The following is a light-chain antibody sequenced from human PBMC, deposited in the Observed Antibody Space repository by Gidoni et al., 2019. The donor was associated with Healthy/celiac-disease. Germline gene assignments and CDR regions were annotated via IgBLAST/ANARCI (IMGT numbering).Light chain of an antibody. CDR2: KAS. Sequence: DIQRTQSPSTLSVSVGDRVTITCRASQSISSWLAWYQQKPGKAPKLLIYKASSLESGVPSRFSGSGSGTEFTLTISSRQPDDFATDYCQQYNSYSGTFGQWTKVEIK. CDR1: QSISSW. V-gene: IGKV1-5*03. J-gene: IGKJ1*01. CDR3: QQYNSYSGT.